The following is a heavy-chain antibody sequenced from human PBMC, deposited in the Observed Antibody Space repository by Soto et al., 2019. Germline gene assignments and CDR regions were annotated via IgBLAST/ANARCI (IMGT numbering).Heavy chain of an antibody. CDR2: IKSKTDGGTT. CDR3: TTEGIAAAGPELIPTEAPDY. Sequence: PGGSLRLSCAASGFTFSNAWMSWVRQAPGKGLEWVGRIKSKTDGGTTDYAAPVKGRFTISRDDSKNTLYLQMNSLKTEDTAVYYCTTEGIAAAGPELIPTEAPDYWGQGTLVTVSS. D-gene: IGHD6-13*01. CDR1: GFTFSNAW. J-gene: IGHJ4*02. V-gene: IGHV3-15*01.